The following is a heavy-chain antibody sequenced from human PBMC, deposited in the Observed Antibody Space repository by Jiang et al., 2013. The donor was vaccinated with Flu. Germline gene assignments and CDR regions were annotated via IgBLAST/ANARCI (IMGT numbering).Heavy chain of an antibody. Sequence: SWNSGSIGYADSVKGRFTISRDNAKNSLYLQMNSLRAEDTALYYCAKDIHSSSYYFDYWGQGTLVTVSS. D-gene: IGHD6-6*01. V-gene: IGHV3-9*01. J-gene: IGHJ4*02. CDR3: AKDIHSSSYYFDY. CDR2: SWNSGSI.